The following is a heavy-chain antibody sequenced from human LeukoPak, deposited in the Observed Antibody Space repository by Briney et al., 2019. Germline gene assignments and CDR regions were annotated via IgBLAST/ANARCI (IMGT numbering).Heavy chain of an antibody. CDR2: INQDGSEG. CDR3: SRSLDY. CDR1: GFTFDDYG. J-gene: IGHJ4*02. Sequence: GGSLRLSCAASGFTFDDYGMSWVRQAPGKGMEWVANINQDGSEGYYADSVKGRFTISRDNAKNSLYLQMNKLRAEDTAVYYCSRSLDYWGQGALVTVSS. V-gene: IGHV3-7*01.